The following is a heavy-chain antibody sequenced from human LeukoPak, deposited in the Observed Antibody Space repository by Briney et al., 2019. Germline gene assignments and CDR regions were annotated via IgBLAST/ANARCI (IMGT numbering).Heavy chain of an antibody. D-gene: IGHD3-22*01. V-gene: IGHV3-74*01. J-gene: IGHJ4*02. CDR3: VRDWGYDSSGYWQKYFDT. CDR1: GFTFTTFW. CDR2: INHDGSST. Sequence: GGSLRLSCATSGFTFTTFWMHWVRQAPGKGLVWVSRINHDGSSTNYADSVKGRFTISRDNAKNTVFLQMNSLRAEDTAVYYCVRDWGYDSSGYWQKYFDTWGQGTLVTVSS.